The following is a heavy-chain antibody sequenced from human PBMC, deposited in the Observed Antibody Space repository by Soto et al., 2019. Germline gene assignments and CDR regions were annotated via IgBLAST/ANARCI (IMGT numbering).Heavy chain of an antibody. CDR1: GGTFSSYA. J-gene: IGHJ5*02. CDR2: IIPILGIA. CDR3: AMVRGVYNWFDP. Sequence: ASVKVSCKASGGTFSSYAISWVRQAPGQGLEWMGRIIPILGIANYAQKFQGRVTITADKSTSTAYMELSSLRSEDTAVYYCAMVRGVYNWFDPWGQGTLVTVS. D-gene: IGHD3-10*01. V-gene: IGHV1-69*04.